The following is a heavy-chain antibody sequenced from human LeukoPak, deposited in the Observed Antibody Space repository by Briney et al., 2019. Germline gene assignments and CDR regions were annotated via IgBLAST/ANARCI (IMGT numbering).Heavy chain of an antibody. CDR1: GFTFSSYA. D-gene: IGHD2-15*01. Sequence: GGSLRLSCAASGFTFSSYAMSWVRQAPGKGLEWVSAISGSGGSTYYADSVKGRFTISRDNSKNTLYLQMNSLRAEDTAVYYCAKDSKGRYCSGGSCRYVDYWGQGTLVTVSS. V-gene: IGHV3-23*01. CDR3: AKDSKGRYCSGGSCRYVDY. J-gene: IGHJ4*02. CDR2: ISGSGGST.